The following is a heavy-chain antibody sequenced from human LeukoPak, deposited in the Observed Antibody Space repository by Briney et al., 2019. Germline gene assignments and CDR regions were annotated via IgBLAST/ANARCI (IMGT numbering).Heavy chain of an antibody. V-gene: IGHV3-7*01. Sequence: GGSLRLSCGASGFALSDYSMNWVRQAPGKGLEWVANIKKDGSEKDYVDSVKGRFTVSRDNAKNSLYLQMNSLRAEDTAVYYCATYSSGWLGRGVYWGQGTLVTVSS. CDR3: ATYSSGWLGRGVY. CDR2: IKKDGSEK. D-gene: IGHD6-19*01. CDR1: GFALSDYS. J-gene: IGHJ4*02.